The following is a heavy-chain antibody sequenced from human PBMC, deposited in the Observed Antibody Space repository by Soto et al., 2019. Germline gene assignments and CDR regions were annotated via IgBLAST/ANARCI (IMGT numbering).Heavy chain of an antibody. D-gene: IGHD3-22*01. V-gene: IGHV3-23*01. J-gene: IGHJ3*02. Sequence: LSCAASGFTFSSYAMSWVRQAPGKGLEWVSAISGSGGSTYYADSVKGRFTISRDNSKNTLYLQMNSLRAEDTAVYYCAKDPHYYDSSGPDNAFDIWGQGTMVTVSS. CDR1: GFTFSSYA. CDR3: AKDPHYYDSSGPDNAFDI. CDR2: ISGSGGST.